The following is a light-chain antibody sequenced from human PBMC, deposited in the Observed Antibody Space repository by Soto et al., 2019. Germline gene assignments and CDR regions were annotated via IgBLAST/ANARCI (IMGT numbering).Light chain of an antibody. J-gene: IGLJ1*01. CDR3: SSYTSNYV. CDR1: SSDAGGYNY. Sequence: QSALTQPASVSGSPGQSITISCTGTSSDAGGYNYVSWYQQHPDKAPKLMIYDVSNRPSGVSNRFSGSKSGNTASLTISGLQAEDEADYYCSSYTSNYVFGTGTKLTVL. CDR2: DVS. V-gene: IGLV2-14*01.